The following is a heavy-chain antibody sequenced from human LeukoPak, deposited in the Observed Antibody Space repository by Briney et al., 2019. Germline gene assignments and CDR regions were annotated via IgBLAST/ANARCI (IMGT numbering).Heavy chain of an antibody. CDR1: GFTFTSYV. J-gene: IGHJ1*01. Sequence: GGSLRLSCAASGFTFTSYVMNWVRQAPGKGLEWVSAISGSGGSTYYADSVKGRFTISRDNSKNTLYLQMNSLRAEDTAVYYCAKPVLRYFDWLLYFQHWGQGTLVAVSS. CDR2: ISGSGGST. CDR3: AKPVLRYFDWLLYFQH. V-gene: IGHV3-23*01. D-gene: IGHD3-9*01.